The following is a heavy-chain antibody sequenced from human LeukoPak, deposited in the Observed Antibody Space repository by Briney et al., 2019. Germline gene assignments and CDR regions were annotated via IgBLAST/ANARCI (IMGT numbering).Heavy chain of an antibody. CDR2: ISGSGGST. J-gene: IGHJ5*02. V-gene: IGHV3-23*01. CDR1: GFTFTNFA. D-gene: IGHD2-2*01. Sequence: GGSLRLSCAASGFTFTNFAMKWVRQAPGKGLEWVSAISGSGGSTYYADSVKGRFTISRDNSKNTLYLQMNSLRAEDTALYYCAKDACSTTNCYGGFDPWGQGTLVTVSS. CDR3: AKDACSTTNCYGGFDP.